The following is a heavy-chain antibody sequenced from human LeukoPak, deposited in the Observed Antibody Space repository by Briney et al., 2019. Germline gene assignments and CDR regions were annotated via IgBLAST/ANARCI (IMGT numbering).Heavy chain of an antibody. J-gene: IGHJ3*02. CDR1: EFTVTTNY. Sequence: GGSLRLSCTATEFTVTTNYLSWVRQAPGKGLKWVSITYSGGNSNSADSVKGRLIITRDDSKNTLYLQMNSLRPEDTAIYYCAGGYGGRYWAFDIWGQGTMVTVFS. V-gene: IGHV3-66*01. D-gene: IGHD1-26*01. CDR3: AGGYGGRYWAFDI. CDR2: TYSGGNS.